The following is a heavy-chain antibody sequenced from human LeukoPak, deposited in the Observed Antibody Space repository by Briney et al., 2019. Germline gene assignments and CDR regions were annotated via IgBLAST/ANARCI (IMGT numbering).Heavy chain of an antibody. J-gene: IGHJ4*02. CDR2: INGGGSPI. D-gene: IGHD1-26*01. CDR3: VRDNGVGATDY. CDR1: GFTFSRDS. V-gene: IGHV3-48*01. Sequence: RGSLRLSCAASGFTFSRDSMNWVRQAPGKGLEWVSYINGGGSPIYYADSVRGRFTISRDNAKNSLYLQMNSLRAEDTAVYYCVRDNGVGATDYWGQGTLVTVSS.